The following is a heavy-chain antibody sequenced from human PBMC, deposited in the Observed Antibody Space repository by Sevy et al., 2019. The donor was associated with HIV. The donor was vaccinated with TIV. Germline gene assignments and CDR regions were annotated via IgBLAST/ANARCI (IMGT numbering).Heavy chain of an antibody. Sequence: SETLSLTCTVSGDSISGYYWSWIRQPPGKGLEWIGYIYYSGRTNYNSSFTSRVAISVDTSKNQFSLKLRSVTAADTAVYYCAGALQDYYYAMDVWGQGTTVTVSS. CDR2: IYYSGRT. CDR3: AGALQDYYYAMDV. CDR1: GDSISGYY. J-gene: IGHJ6*02. V-gene: IGHV4-59*01.